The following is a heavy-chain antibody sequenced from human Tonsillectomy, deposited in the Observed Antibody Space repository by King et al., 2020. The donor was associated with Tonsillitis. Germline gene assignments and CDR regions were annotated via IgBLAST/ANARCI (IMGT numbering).Heavy chain of an antibody. CDR2: IHSSGITI. D-gene: IGHD3-10*01. V-gene: IGHV3-48*01. J-gene: IGHJ4*02. CDR3: ARAPVVRGVITHFDC. Sequence: VQLVESGGGLVQPGGSLRLSCAVSGVTFSSQSMSWVRQAPGKGLEWVSYIHSSGITIYYADSVEGRFTISRDNAKNSLYLQMDSLRAEDTAVYYCARAPVVRGVITHFDCWGQGILVTVSS. CDR1: GVTFSSQS.